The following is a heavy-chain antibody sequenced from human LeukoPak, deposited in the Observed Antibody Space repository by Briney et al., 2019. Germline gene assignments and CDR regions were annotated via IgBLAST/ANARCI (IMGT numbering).Heavy chain of an antibody. CDR3: ARGDGDYPPYYCDY. V-gene: IGHV1-3*01. Sequence: ASVKVSCKASGYTFTSYAMHWVRQAPGQRLEWMGWINAGNGNTKYSQRFQGRVTITRDTSASTAYMELSSLRSEDTAVYYCARGDGDYPPYYCDYCGQGTLVTVSS. J-gene: IGHJ4*02. D-gene: IGHD4-17*01. CDR1: GYTFTSYA. CDR2: INAGNGNT.